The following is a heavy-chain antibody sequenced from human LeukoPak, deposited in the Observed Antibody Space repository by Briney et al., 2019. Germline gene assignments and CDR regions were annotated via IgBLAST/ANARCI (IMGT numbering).Heavy chain of an antibody. D-gene: IGHD6-13*01. CDR1: GGTFSSYA. CDR2: IIPIFGTA. Sequence: SVKGSCKASGGTFSSYAISWVRQAPGQGLEWMGGIIPIFGTANYAQKFQGRVTITADESTSTAYMELSSLRSEDTAVYYCARDAGIAAAGTSWFDPWGQGTLVTVSS. V-gene: IGHV1-69*13. J-gene: IGHJ5*02. CDR3: ARDAGIAAAGTSWFDP.